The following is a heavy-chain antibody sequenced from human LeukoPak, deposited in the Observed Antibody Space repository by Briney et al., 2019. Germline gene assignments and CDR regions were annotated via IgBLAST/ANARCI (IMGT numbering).Heavy chain of an antibody. CDR2: IYYSGST. Sequence: TSETLSLTCTVSGGSISSYYWSWIRQPPGKGLEWIGYIYYSGSTYYNPSLKSRVTISVDTSKNQFSLKLSSVTAADTAVYYCARQYCSSTSCYYDTAGYFDYWGQGTLVTVSS. CDR1: GGSISSYY. V-gene: IGHV4-59*08. CDR3: ARQYCSSTSCYYDTAGYFDY. D-gene: IGHD2-2*01. J-gene: IGHJ4*02.